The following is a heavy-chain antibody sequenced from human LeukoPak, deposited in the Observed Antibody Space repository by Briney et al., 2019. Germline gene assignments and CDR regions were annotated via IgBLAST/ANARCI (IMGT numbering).Heavy chain of an antibody. V-gene: IGHV4-38-2*01. J-gene: IGHJ6*03. Sequence: SETLSLTCAVSGYSISSGYYWGWIRQPPGKGLEWIGSIHHSGSTYYNPSLKSRVTISVDTSKNQFSLKLSSVTATDTAAYYCARLDLFTGYYYYYYMDVWGKGTTVTVSS. CDR3: ARLDLFTGYYYYYYMDV. CDR1: GYSISSGYY. CDR2: IHHSGST. D-gene: IGHD3-9*01.